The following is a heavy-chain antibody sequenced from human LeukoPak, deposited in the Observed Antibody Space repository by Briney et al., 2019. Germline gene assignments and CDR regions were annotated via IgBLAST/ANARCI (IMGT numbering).Heavy chain of an antibody. CDR3: ARVEIMRYFDY. Sequence: PSETLSLTCTVSGGSISSSSYYWGWIRQPPGKGLEWIGSIYYSGSTYYNPSLKSRVTISVDTSKNQFSLKLSSVTAADTAVYYCARVEIMRYFDYWGQGTLVTVSS. D-gene: IGHD5-24*01. V-gene: IGHV4-39*07. J-gene: IGHJ4*02. CDR2: IYYSGST. CDR1: GGSISSSSYY.